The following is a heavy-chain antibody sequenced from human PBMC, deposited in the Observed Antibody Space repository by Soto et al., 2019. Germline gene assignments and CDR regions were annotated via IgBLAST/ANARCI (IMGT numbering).Heavy chain of an antibody. J-gene: IGHJ6*02. V-gene: IGHV4-61*01. Sequence: SSETLSLTCTVPGGSVSSGSYYWSWIRQPPGKGLEWIGYIYYSGSTNYNPSLKSRVTISVDTSKNQFSLKLSSVTAADTAVYYCARSGARSVYDFWSGYTPAGYYYYGMDVWGQGTTVT. CDR1: GGSVSSGSYY. CDR2: IYYSGST. D-gene: IGHD3-3*01. CDR3: ARSGARSVYDFWSGYTPAGYYYYGMDV.